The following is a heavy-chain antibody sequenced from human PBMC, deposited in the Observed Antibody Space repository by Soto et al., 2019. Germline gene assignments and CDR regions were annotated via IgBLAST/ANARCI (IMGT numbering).Heavy chain of an antibody. CDR3: ASGLTNSNGGIDI. Sequence: QVQLLESGGGVAQPGRSLRLSCAASGFSFIQHAMHWVRQAPGKGLEWVAVMSSDGTYKHYADSVRARFTISRDNSKNTLFLQLDRLRPAYTGAYYVASGLTNSNGGIDIWGQGTTVSVSS. D-gene: IGHD2-8*01. CDR1: GFSFIQHA. V-gene: IGHV3-30*04. J-gene: IGHJ6*02. CDR2: MSSDGTYK.